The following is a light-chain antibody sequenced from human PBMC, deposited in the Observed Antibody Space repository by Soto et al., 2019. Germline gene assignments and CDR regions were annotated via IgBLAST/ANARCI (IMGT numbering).Light chain of an antibody. CDR1: QSVTYSF. V-gene: IGKV3-20*01. CDR2: GAS. Sequence: EIVLTQSPGTLSLSPGERATLSCRASQSVTYSFLAWYQQKPGQAPRLLIYGASSRATGIPDRFSGSGSGTDFTLTISRLEPEDFAVYYCHQYGTSTWTFGQRTKVEIK. CDR3: HQYGTSTWT. J-gene: IGKJ1*01.